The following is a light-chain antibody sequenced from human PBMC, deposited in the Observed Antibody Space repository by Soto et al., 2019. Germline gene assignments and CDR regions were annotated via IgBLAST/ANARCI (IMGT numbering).Light chain of an antibody. V-gene: IGKV2-30*01. Sequence: PVALTVNLEQPAPIFSRSSHSLVYSDGSTYLNWFQQRPGQSPRRLIYKVSNRDSGVPDRFSGSGSGTDFTLKISWVEAEDVRVYCCMQGTHRLNSFGQLSLLEI. J-gene: IGKJ5*01. CDR3: MQGTHRLNS. CDR2: KVS. CDR1: HSLVYSDGSTY.